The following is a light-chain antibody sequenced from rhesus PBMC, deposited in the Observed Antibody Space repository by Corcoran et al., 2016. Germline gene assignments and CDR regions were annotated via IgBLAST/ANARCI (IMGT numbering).Light chain of an antibody. J-gene: IGKJ1*01. CDR3: QHYYRTPRT. CDR1: QGITND. Sequence: DIQMTQSPSSLSASVGDRVTITCRASQGITNDLAWYQQKPGETPKLLIYEASPLPSGIPSRFSGSGFGTDFTLTISSLQSEDFTTYYFQHYYRTPRTFGQGTKVEIK. CDR2: EAS. V-gene: IGKV1-25*01.